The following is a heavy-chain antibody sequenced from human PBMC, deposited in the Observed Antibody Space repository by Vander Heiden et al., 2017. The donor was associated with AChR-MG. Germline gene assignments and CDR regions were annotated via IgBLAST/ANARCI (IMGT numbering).Heavy chain of an antibody. V-gene: IGHV3-48*02. D-gene: IGHD3-10*01. CDR1: GFTFSSYN. CDR3: ARMKHGSGSFYNY. Sequence: EVQLVESGGGLVQPGGSLRLSCAASGFTFSSYNMNWVRQAPGKGLEWVSYISSGSNTIYYADSVRGRFTISRDNAKNSLYLQMNSLRDEDTAVYYCARMKHGSGSFYNYWGQGTLVTVSS. J-gene: IGHJ4*02. CDR2: ISSGSNTI.